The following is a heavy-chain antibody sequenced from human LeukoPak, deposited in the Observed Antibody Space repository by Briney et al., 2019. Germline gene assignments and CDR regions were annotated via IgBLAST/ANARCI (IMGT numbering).Heavy chain of an antibody. CDR1: GYTFTSYY. D-gene: IGHD2-2*03. Sequence: GASVKVSCKASGYTFTSYYMHWVRQAPGQGLEWMGWISAYNGNTNYAQKLQGRVTMTTDTSTSTAYMELRSLRSDDTAVYYCARDWVDIVVVPALFDPWGQGTLVTVSS. CDR2: ISAYNGNT. V-gene: IGHV1-18*04. CDR3: ARDWVDIVVVPALFDP. J-gene: IGHJ5*02.